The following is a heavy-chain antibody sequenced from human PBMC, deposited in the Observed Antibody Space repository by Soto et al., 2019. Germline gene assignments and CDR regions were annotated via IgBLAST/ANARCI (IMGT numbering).Heavy chain of an antibody. V-gene: IGHV3-15*07. CDR3: TTVPTLTYIVLMVYATPGMDV. Sequence: GGSLRLSCAASGFTFSNAWMNWVRQAPGKGLEWVGRIKSKTDGGTTDYAAPVKGRFTISRDDSKNTLYLQMNSLKTEDTAVYYCTTVPTLTYIVLMVYATPGMDVWGQGTTVTVSS. CDR2: IKSKTDGGTT. J-gene: IGHJ6*02. CDR1: GFTFSNAW. D-gene: IGHD2-8*01.